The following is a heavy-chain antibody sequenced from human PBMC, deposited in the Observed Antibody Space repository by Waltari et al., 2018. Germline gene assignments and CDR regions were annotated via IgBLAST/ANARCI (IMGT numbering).Heavy chain of an antibody. J-gene: IGHJ4*02. Sequence: QLQLQESGSGLVKPSQTLSLTCAVSGGSISSGGYSWSWLRQPPGKGLERIGYIYHSGSTYYHPSLKSRVTISVDRSKNQFSLKLSSVTAADTAVYYCARASGYEEGYFDYWGQGTLVTVSS. CDR3: ARASGYEEGYFDY. CDR2: IYHSGST. V-gene: IGHV4-30-2*01. D-gene: IGHD5-12*01. CDR1: GGSISSGGYS.